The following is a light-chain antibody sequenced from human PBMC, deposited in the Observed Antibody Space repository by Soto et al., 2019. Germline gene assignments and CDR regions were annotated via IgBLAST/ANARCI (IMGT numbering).Light chain of an antibody. Sequence: EIVMPQSPATLSVSPGERATLSCRASQSVSSNLAWYQQKPGQAPRLLIYGASTRATGIPARFSGSGSGTEFTLTISSLQSEDFAVYYCQQYNNWPPLWTFGQGTKV. J-gene: IGKJ1*01. CDR2: GAS. CDR3: QQYNNWPPLWT. V-gene: IGKV3-15*01. CDR1: QSVSSN.